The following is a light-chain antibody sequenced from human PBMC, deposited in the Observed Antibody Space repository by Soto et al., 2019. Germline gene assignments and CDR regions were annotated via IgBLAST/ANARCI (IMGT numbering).Light chain of an antibody. CDR2: EVS. V-gene: IGLV2-14*01. Sequence: QSALTQPASVSGSPGQSITISCTGTSSDIGSFNSVSWYRQHPGKAPKLMIYEVSNRPSGVSNRFSGSKSGNTASLTISGLQADDEADYYCSSYTSTNTLLFGGGTKVTVL. J-gene: IGLJ2*01. CDR3: SSYTSTNTLL. CDR1: SSDIGSFNS.